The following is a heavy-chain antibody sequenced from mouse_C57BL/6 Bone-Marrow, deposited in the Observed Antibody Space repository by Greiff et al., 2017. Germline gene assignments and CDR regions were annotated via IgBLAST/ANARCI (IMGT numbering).Heavy chain of an antibody. Sequence: EVMLVESGGDLVKPGGSLKLSCAASGFTFSSYGMSWVRQTPDKRLEWVATISSGGSYTYYPDSVKGRFTISRDNAKNTLYLQMSSLKSEDTAMYYCERQGDYWGQGTTLTVSS. J-gene: IGHJ2*01. CDR1: GFTFSSYG. V-gene: IGHV5-6*01. CDR3: ERQGDY. CDR2: ISSGGSYT.